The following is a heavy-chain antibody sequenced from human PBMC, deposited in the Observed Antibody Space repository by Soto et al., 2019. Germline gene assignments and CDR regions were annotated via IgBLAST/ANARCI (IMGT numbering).Heavy chain of an antibody. J-gene: IGHJ5*02. CDR1: GFTFSSYS. Sequence: EVQLVESGGGLVQPGGSLRLSCAASGFTFSSYSMNWVRQAPGKGLEWVSYISSSSSTIYYAESVKGRSTISRDNAKTSLYLQMSSLRDEDTAVYYCARESAALNWFDPWGQGTLVTVSS. CDR3: ARESAALNWFDP. D-gene: IGHD2-2*01. CDR2: ISSSSSTI. V-gene: IGHV3-48*02.